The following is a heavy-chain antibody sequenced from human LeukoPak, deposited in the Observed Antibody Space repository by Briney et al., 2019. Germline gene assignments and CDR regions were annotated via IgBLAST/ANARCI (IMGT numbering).Heavy chain of an antibody. V-gene: IGHV3-23*01. Sequence: AGGSLRLSCAASGFTFSSYAMSWVRQAPGKGLEWVSAISGSGGSTYYADSVKGRFTISRDNSKNTLYLQMNSLRAEDTAVYYCAKAPTYYYSGGNWYFDLWGRGTLVTVSS. J-gene: IGHJ2*01. CDR3: AKAPTYYYSGGNWYFDL. CDR2: ISGSGGST. CDR1: GFTFSSYA. D-gene: IGHD3-10*01.